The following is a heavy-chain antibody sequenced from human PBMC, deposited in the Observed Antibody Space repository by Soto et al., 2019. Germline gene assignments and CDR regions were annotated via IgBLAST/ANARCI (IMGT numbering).Heavy chain of an antibody. CDR1: GFTFNMYA. CDR2: ISYDGNNK. J-gene: IGHJ5*02. V-gene: IGHV3-30-3*01. Sequence: QVRLMESGGGVVQPGRSLRLSCAASGFTFNMYAIHWVRQAPGKGLEWVAVISYDGNNKFYAKSVKGRFTISRDNSKNILYLQMNSLRTGDTAVYYCTRDRGMGAVPSMGGGISWGQGILVTVS. D-gene: IGHD2-15*01. CDR3: TRDRGMGAVPSMGGGIS.